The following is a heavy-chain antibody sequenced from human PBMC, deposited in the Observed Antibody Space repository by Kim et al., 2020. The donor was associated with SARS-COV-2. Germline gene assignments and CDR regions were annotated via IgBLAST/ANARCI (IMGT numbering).Heavy chain of an antibody. Sequence: SETLSLTCTVSGGSISSGDYYWSWVRQPPGKGLEWIGYIHYRGSTDYNPSLKSRISISVDTSKNQFSLKLNSVTAADTAVYYCAREGRVMATIKGAFDMWGQGTMVTVSS. D-gene: IGHD5-12*01. J-gene: IGHJ3*02. CDR3: AREGRVMATIKGAFDM. CDR2: IHYRGST. CDR1: GGSISSGDYY. V-gene: IGHV4-30-4*01.